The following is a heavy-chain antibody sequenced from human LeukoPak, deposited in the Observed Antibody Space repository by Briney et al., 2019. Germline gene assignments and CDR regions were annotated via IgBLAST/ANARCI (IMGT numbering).Heavy chain of an antibody. D-gene: IGHD7-27*01. Sequence: PGGSLRLSCAASGFTVSSNYMSWVRQAPGKGLEWVSVIYSGGSTYYADSVKGRFTISRDNSKNTLYLQMNSLRAEDTAVYYCARGGPGSDPYYYYMDVWGKGTTVTVSS. CDR2: IYSGGST. CDR1: GFTVSSNY. V-gene: IGHV3-53*01. CDR3: ARGGPGSDPYYYYMDV. J-gene: IGHJ6*03.